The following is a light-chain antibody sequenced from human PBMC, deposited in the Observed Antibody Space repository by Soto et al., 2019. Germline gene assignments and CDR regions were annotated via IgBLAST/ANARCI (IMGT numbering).Light chain of an antibody. CDR2: EGT. CDR1: TSDVGGYNL. V-gene: IGLV2-23*01. J-gene: IGLJ1*01. CDR3: CSYASSRSYV. Sequence: QPALTQPASVSGSPGQSITISCSGTTSDVGGYNLVSWYQQHTAKAPKLLFYEGTQRPSGVSSRFSGSRSGNTASLTISGLQAEDEADYYCCSYASSRSYVFGTGTKVTVL.